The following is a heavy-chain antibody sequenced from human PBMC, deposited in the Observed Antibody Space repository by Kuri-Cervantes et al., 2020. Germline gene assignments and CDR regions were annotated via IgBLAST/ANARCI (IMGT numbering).Heavy chain of an antibody. CDR3: AKEKFPITMVYYFDY. Sequence: SLKISCAASGFTFDDYAMHWVRQAPGKGLEWVSGISWNSGSIGYADSVKGRFTISRDNAKNSLYLQMNSLRAEDTALYYCAKEKFPITMVYYFDYWGQGTLVTVSS. CDR2: ISWNSGSI. J-gene: IGHJ4*02. V-gene: IGHV3-9*01. D-gene: IGHD3-10*01. CDR1: GFTFDDYA.